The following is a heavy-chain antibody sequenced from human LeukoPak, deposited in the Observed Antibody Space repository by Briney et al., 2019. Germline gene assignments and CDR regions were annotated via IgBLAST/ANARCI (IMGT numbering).Heavy chain of an antibody. CDR2: FDPEDGET. CDR3: VRFAAGPDPYYP. D-gene: IGHD6-25*01. V-gene: IGHV1-24*01. Sequence: ASVKVSCKVSGYTLTELSMHWVRQAPGKGLEWMGGFDPEDGETIYAQKFQGRVAMTEDASTDTAYMELNNLRSEGTAVYYCVRFAAGPDPYYPWGQGTLVTVSS. J-gene: IGHJ5*02. CDR1: GYTLTELS.